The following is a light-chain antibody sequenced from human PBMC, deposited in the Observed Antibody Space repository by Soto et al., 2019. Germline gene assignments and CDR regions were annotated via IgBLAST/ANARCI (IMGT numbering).Light chain of an antibody. CDR2: AAS. Sequence: IQVTQSPSSLSASVGDRVTITCRASQGITSYLAWYQQKPGKAPKLLIYAASALQTGVSSRFSGSGYGTDFALTISNLQPEDFATYFCQQVYSFPHTFGQGTKLEV. CDR1: QGITSY. V-gene: IGKV1-9*01. CDR3: QQVYSFPHT. J-gene: IGKJ2*01.